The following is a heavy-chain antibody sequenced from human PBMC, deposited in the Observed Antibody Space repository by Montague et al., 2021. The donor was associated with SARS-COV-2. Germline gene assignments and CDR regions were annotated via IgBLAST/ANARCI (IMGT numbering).Heavy chain of an antibody. CDR3: ARDAYKAAWYFDL. Sequence: SLRLSCAASGFALGGHSVHWVRQAPGRGLVWLGDVSHDGTIEDYADPVKGRFAIPRDNAENTVYLQMNSLRVEDTAVYYCARDAYKAAWYFDLWGRGTLVTVSS. CDR1: GFALGGHS. CDR2: VSHDGTIE. V-gene: IGHV3-30*03. J-gene: IGHJ4*02. D-gene: IGHD3-16*01.